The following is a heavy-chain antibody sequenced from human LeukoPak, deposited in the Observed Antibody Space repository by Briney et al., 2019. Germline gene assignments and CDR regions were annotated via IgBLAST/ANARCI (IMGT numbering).Heavy chain of an antibody. J-gene: IGHJ4*02. Sequence: GESLKISCKGSGYTFTRYYMHWVRQAPGQGLEWMGIINPSGGSTTYAQKFQGRVTMTRDTSTSTVYMELSSLKSEDTAVYYCARIYGSGSHYYFDYWGQGTLVTVSS. CDR3: ARIYGSGSHYYFDY. V-gene: IGHV1-46*01. CDR1: GYTFTRYY. D-gene: IGHD3-10*01. CDR2: INPSGGST.